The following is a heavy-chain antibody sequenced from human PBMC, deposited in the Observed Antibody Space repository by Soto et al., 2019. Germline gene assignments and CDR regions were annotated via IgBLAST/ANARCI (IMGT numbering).Heavy chain of an antibody. CDR2: INPKSGIT. D-gene: IGHD2-8*01. CDR3: ARGHSTDCSNGVCSFFYNHEMDV. Sequence: ASVKVACKAAGAGFTDYHLHWVRDAPGQGLEWLGRINPKSGITSTAQKFQGWVTLTRDRSISTVYMELTRLGSDDTAVYFCARGHSTDCSNGVCSFFYNHEMDVWGQGTTVTVSS. V-gene: IGHV1-2*04. CDR1: GAGFTDYH. J-gene: IGHJ6*02.